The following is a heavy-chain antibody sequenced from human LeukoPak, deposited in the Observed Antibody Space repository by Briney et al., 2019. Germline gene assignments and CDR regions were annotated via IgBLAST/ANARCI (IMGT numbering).Heavy chain of an antibody. CDR2: IWYDGSNK. Sequence: GGSLRLSCAASGFTFSSYGMHWVRQAPGKGLEWVAVIWYDGSNKYYADSVKGRFTISRDNSKNTLYLQMNSLRAEDTAVFYCAKDSMMYCSSTSCYGVNFDYWGQGTLVTVSS. D-gene: IGHD2-2*01. CDR3: AKDSMMYCSSTSCYGVNFDY. V-gene: IGHV3-33*06. CDR1: GFTFSSYG. J-gene: IGHJ4*02.